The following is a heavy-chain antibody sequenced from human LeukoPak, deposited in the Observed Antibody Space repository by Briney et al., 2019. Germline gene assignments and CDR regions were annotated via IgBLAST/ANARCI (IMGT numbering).Heavy chain of an antibody. CDR1: GFTVSSDY. V-gene: IGHV3-66*01. CDR3: ARDSSGYNTFDY. J-gene: IGHJ4*02. Sequence: PGGSLRLSCVDSGFTVSSDYMSWVRQAPGKGLEWVSILYTGGSTYYADSVKGRFTISRDNSRNTLYLQMDSLRAEDTAVYFCARDSSGYNTFDYWGLGTLVTVSS. D-gene: IGHD3-22*01. CDR2: LYTGGST.